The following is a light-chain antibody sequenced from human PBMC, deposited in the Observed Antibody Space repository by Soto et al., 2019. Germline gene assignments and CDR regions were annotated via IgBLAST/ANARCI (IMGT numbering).Light chain of an antibody. CDR3: QQSYTTWWT. CDR2: DAS. CDR1: QSVSIL. V-gene: IGKV3D-15*01. Sequence: EIVMTQSPATLSVSPGERATLSCRASQSVSILLAWYQQKPGQAPRLLIYDASNRAAGIPARFSGSGSGTDFTLTIGSLQPEDFATYYCQQSYTTWWTFGQGTKVDI. J-gene: IGKJ1*01.